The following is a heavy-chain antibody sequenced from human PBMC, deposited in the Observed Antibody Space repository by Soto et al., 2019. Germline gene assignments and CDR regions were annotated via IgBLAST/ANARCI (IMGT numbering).Heavy chain of an antibody. CDR2: INAGNGNT. J-gene: IGHJ6*02. D-gene: IGHD6-19*01. Sequence: ASVKVSCKASGGTFSSYAISWVRQAPGQRLEWMRWINAGNGNTKYSQKFQGRVTITRDTSASTAYMELSSLRSEDTAVYYCARLSGWRGHYYYYGMDVWGQGTTVTVSS. CDR3: ARLSGWRGHYYYYGMDV. CDR1: GGTFSSYA. V-gene: IGHV1-3*01.